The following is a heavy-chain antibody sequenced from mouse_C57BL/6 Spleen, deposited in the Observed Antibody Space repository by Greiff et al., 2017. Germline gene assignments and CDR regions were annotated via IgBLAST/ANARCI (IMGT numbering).Heavy chain of an antibody. CDR1: GYSITSGYY. Sequence: EVQLVESGPGLVKPSQSLSLTCSVTGYSITSGYYWNWIRQFPGNKLEWMGYISYDGSNNYNPSLKNRISITRDTSKNQFFLKLNSVTTEDTATYYCARDPIYYDYDDAMDYWGQGTSVTVSS. CDR3: ARDPIYYDYDDAMDY. CDR2: ISYDGSN. D-gene: IGHD2-4*01. V-gene: IGHV3-6*01. J-gene: IGHJ4*01.